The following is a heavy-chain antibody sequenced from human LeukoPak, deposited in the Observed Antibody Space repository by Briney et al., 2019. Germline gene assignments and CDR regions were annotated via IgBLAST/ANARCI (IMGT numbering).Heavy chain of an antibody. V-gene: IGHV3-23*01. Sequence: PGGSLRLSCVASGIIFSSYAMSWVRQAPGKGLEWVSAISGSGGSTYYADSVKGRFTISRDNSKNTLYLQMSSLRAEDTAVYYCAKESFYDIGWFDPWGQGTLVTVSS. CDR3: AKESFYDIGWFDP. J-gene: IGHJ5*02. D-gene: IGHD3-9*01. CDR2: ISGSGGST. CDR1: GIIFSSYA.